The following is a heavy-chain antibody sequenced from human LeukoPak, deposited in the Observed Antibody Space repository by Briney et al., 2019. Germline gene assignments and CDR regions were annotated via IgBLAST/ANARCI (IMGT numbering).Heavy chain of an antibody. D-gene: IGHD6-13*01. Sequence: GGSLRLSCAASGFTFSSYGMHWVRQAPGKGLEWVAVISYDGSNKYYADSVKGRFTISRDNSKNTLYLQMNSLRAEDTAVYYCVLLSRYSSSPDFDYWGQGTLVTVSS. CDR1: GFTFSSYG. CDR2: ISYDGSNK. CDR3: VLLSRYSSSPDFDY. J-gene: IGHJ4*02. V-gene: IGHV3-30*03.